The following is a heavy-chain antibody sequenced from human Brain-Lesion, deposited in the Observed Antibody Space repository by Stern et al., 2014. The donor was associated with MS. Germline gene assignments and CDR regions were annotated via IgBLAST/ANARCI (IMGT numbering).Heavy chain of an antibody. D-gene: IGHD3-22*01. CDR1: GGSISSRSYY. CDR2: IYSTGST. V-gene: IGHV4-39*01. CDR3: ARRTYFYDTSGYQNRPFDY. Sequence: QLVESGPGLVKPSETLSLTCTVSGGSISSRSYYWGWIRLPPGKGLEWIGSIYSTGSTSYSPSLKSRVTISVDMSKTQFSLKLGFLTAADTAVFYCARRTYFYDTSGYQNRPFDYWGQGTLVTVSS. J-gene: IGHJ4*02.